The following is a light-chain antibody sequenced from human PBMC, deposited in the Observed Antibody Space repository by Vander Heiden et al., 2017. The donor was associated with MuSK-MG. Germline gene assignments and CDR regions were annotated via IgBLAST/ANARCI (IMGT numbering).Light chain of an antibody. V-gene: IGLV1-40*01. CDR3: QSYDSSLRVV. CDR2: GNS. Sequence: QSVLTQPPSVSGAPGQRVTISFTGSSSNIGAGYDVHWYQQLPETAPNLVIYGNSNRPSGVPDRFSGSKSGTAASLAITGLQAEDEADYYCQSYDSSLRVVFGGGTKLTVL. CDR1: SSNIGAGYD. J-gene: IGLJ2*01.